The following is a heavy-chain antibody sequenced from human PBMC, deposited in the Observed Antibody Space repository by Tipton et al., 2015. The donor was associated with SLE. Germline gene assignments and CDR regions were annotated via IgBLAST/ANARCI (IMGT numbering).Heavy chain of an antibody. Sequence: QLVQSGAEVKKPGASVKVSCKASGYIFNRYGISWVRQAPGQGLEWMGWISAYNGNTKYAQKLQGRVTMTTDTYTSTAYMELRSLRSDDTAVYYCARDLRRGGSYYDFWGQGTLVTVSS. J-gene: IGHJ4*02. D-gene: IGHD1-26*01. V-gene: IGHV1-18*01. CDR2: ISAYNGNT. CDR3: ARDLRRGGSYYDF. CDR1: GYIFNRYG.